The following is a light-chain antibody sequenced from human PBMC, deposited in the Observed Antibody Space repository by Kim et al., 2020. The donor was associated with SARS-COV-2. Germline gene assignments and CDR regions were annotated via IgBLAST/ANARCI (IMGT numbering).Light chain of an antibody. Sequence: ASVGDRVTITCRASQTISNYLNWYQQKPRKTPKLLIYAASTLQSGVPSRFSGSGSGTDFTLTISSLQPEDFATYYCQQSYSTPYTFGQGTKQEI. CDR3: QQSYSTPYT. CDR1: QTISNY. V-gene: IGKV1-39*01. J-gene: IGKJ2*01. CDR2: AAS.